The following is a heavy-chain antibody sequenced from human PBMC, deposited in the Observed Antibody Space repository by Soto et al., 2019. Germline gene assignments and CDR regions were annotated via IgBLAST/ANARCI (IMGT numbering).Heavy chain of an antibody. J-gene: IGHJ5*01. CDR2: VYHNGGA. CDR3: GRVVEGATRHTDPDS. Sequence: QVHLQESGPGLVKPSETLSLTCTVSGVSIHNSHSFWAWIRQPPGKGLQFIASVYHNGGAHYNSSLKSRVTISVDTAYNQVSLRMRSPTAADTDFYYCGRVVEGATRHTDPDSWGQGILVTVSS. V-gene: IGHV4-39*01. CDR1: GVSIHNSHSF. D-gene: IGHD1-26*01.